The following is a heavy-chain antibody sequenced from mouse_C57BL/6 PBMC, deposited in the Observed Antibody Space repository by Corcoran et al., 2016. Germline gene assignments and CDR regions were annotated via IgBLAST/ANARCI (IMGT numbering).Heavy chain of an antibody. J-gene: IGHJ4*01. CDR3: ARSSGPEDYYAMDY. D-gene: IGHD1-3*01. CDR2: IYWDDDK. Sequence: QVTLKESGPGILQSSQTLSLTCSFSGFSLSTSGMGVSWIRQPSGKGLEWLAHIYWDDDKRYNPSLKSRLTISKDTSRNQVFLKITSVDTADTATYYCARSSGPEDYYAMDYWGQGTSVTVSS. CDR1: GFSLSTSGMG. V-gene: IGHV8-12*01.